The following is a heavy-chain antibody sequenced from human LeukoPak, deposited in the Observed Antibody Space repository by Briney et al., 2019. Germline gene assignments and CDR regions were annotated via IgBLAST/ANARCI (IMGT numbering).Heavy chain of an antibody. J-gene: IGHJ4*02. CDR2: ISSDGGTK. D-gene: IGHD3-10*01. CDR1: KFTFSNYG. CDR3: AKEYDSGGYGAYFDY. Sequence: GGSLRLSCIASKFTFSNYGMQWVRQAPGKGLEWVAVISSDGGTKYYADSVKGRFTLSRDNSRNTLDLQMNSLGPEDTAVYYCAKEYDSGGYGAYFDYWGQGTLVTVSS. V-gene: IGHV3-30*18.